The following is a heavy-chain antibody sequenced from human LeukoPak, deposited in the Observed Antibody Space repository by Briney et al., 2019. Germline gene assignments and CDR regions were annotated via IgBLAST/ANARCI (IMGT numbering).Heavy chain of an antibody. CDR3: ARIYDSSGYYYRGIDY. D-gene: IGHD3-22*01. J-gene: IGHJ4*02. Sequence: SVKVSCKASGYTFTGYYMHWVRQAPGQGLEWMGRINPNSGGTNYAQKFQGRVTMTRDTSISTAYMELSRLRSDDTAVYYCARIYDSSGYYYRGIDYWGQGTLVTVSS. CDR1: GYTFTGYY. V-gene: IGHV1-2*06. CDR2: INPNSGGT.